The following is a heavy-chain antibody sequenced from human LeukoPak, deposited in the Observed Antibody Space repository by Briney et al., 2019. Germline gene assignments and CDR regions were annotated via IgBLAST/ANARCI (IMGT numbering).Heavy chain of an antibody. V-gene: IGHV4-39*07. Sequence: SETLSLTCTVSGGSISSSSYYWGWIRQPPGKGLEWIGSIYYSGSTYYNPSLKSRVTISVDTSKNQFSLKLSSVTAADTAVYYCARLPRSYYNVDAFDIWGQGTMVTVSS. CDR3: ARLPRSYYNVDAFDI. CDR2: IYYSGST. D-gene: IGHD3-10*01. J-gene: IGHJ3*02. CDR1: GGSISSSSYY.